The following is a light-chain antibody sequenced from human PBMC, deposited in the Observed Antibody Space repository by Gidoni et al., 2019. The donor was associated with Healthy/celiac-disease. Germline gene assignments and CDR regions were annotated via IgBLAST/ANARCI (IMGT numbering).Light chain of an antibody. CDR3: QAWDSSTGV. J-gene: IGLJ2*01. CDR2: KDS. CDR1: KLGDKY. Sequence: SYALPQPPSVSVSPGQTASIPCSGDKLGDKYACWYQQKPGQSPVLVIYKDSKRPAGIPERFSGSNSGNTATLTISGTQAMDEADYYCQAWDSSTGVFGGGTKLTVL. V-gene: IGLV3-1*01.